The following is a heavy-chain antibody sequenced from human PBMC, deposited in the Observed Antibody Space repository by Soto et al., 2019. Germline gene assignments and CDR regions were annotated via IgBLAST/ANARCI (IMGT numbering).Heavy chain of an antibody. CDR1: GDSVSSNSAA. V-gene: IGHV6-1*01. Sequence: PSQTLSLTCAISGDSVSSNSAAWSWIRQSPSRGLEWLGRTYYRSKWYNDYAVSVKSRITINPDTSKNQFSLQLNSVTPEDTAVYYCARGRVRIAAAIQFDPWGQGTLVTVSS. J-gene: IGHJ5*02. CDR2: TYYRSKWYN. CDR3: ARGRVRIAAAIQFDP. D-gene: IGHD6-13*01.